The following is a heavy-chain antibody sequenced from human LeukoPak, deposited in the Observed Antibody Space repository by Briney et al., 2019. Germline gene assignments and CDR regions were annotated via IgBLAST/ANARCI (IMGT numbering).Heavy chain of an antibody. CDR2: FDPEDGET. CDR1: GYTLTELS. V-gene: IGHV1-24*01. CDR3: ATSCSGGSCYSFGY. J-gene: IGHJ4*02. D-gene: IGHD2-15*01. Sequence: ASVKVSCKVSGYTLTELSMHWVRQAPGKGLEWMGGFDPEDGETLYAQKFQGRVTMTEDTSTDTAYMELSSLRSEDTAVYYCATSCSGGSCYSFGYWGQGTLVTVSS.